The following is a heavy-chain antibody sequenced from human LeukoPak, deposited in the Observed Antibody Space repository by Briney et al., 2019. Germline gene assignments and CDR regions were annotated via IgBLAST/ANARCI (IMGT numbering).Heavy chain of an antibody. CDR3: AEGGIRYFDWSNYYFDY. D-gene: IGHD3-9*01. J-gene: IGHJ4*02. V-gene: IGHV1-24*01. CDR2: FDPEDGET. CDR1: GYNLTELP. Sequence: ASVNVSCKVSGYNLTELPMHWVRQAPEKGNEWKGGFDPEDGETIYAQKFQGRVTMTEDTSTDTAYMELSSLRSEDTAFFFRAEGGIRYFDWSNYYFDYWGQGTLVTVSS.